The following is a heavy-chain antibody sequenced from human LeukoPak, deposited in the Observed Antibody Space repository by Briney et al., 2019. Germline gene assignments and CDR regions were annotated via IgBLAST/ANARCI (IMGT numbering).Heavy chain of an antibody. D-gene: IGHD1-26*01. J-gene: IGHJ4*02. CDR1: GFTFSNAW. CDR2: IKSKTGGGTT. V-gene: IGHV3-15*01. Sequence: GGSLRLSCAASGFTFSNAWMSWVRQAPGKGLEWVGRIKSKTGGGTTDYAAPVKGRFTISRDDSKNTLYLQMNSLKTEDTAVYYCTTVGRATPLLGYWGQGTLVTVSS. CDR3: TTVGRATPLLGY.